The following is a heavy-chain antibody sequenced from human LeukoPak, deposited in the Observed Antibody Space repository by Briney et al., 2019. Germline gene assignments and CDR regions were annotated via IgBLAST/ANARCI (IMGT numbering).Heavy chain of an antibody. J-gene: IGHJ1*01. CDR2: ISGGGSTT. V-gene: IGHV3-23*01. CDR1: GFTFSNYA. CDR3: ARDLDDYNGLPPFFQH. D-gene: IGHD5-24*01. Sequence: GGSPRLSCAASGFTFSNYAMSWVRQAPGQGLEWVSTISGGGSTTYSADSVKGRFTISRDNSKNTLYLQMNSLRAEDTAVYYCARDLDDYNGLPPFFQHWGQGTLVTVSS.